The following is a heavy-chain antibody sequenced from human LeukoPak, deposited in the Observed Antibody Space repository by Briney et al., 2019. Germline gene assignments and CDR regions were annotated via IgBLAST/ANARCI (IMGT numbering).Heavy chain of an antibody. CDR1: GFTFSSYA. D-gene: IGHD5-24*01. V-gene: IGHV3-23*01. J-gene: IGHJ4*02. CDR2: ISGSGGST. CDR3: AKLRSEDGYNYPY. Sequence: GGSLRLSCAASGFTFSSYAMSWVRQAPGKGLEWVSAISGSGGSTYYADSVKDRFTISRDNSKNTLYLQMNSLRAEDTAVYYCAKLRSEDGYNYPYWGQGTLVTVSS.